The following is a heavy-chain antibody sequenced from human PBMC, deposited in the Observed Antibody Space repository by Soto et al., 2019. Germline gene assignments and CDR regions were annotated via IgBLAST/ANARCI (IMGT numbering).Heavy chain of an antibody. J-gene: IGHJ4*02. CDR1: GGSISSYY. CDR2: IYYSGST. V-gene: IGHV4-59*01. D-gene: IGHD2-21*02. CDR3: ARDVDCGGDCYYFDY. Sequence: SETLSLTCTVSGGSISSYYWSWIRQPPGKGLEWIGYIYYSGSTNYNPSLKSRVTISVDTSKNQFSLKLSSVTAADTAVYYCARDVDCGGDCYYFDYWGQGTLVTVSS.